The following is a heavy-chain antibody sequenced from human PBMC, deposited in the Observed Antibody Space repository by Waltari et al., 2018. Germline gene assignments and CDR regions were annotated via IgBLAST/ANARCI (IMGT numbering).Heavy chain of an antibody. CDR3: ARGYCSGGSCYLPFDY. J-gene: IGHJ4*02. D-gene: IGHD2-15*01. CDR1: GGTFSSYA. CDR2: IIPIFGTA. V-gene: IGHV1-69*14. Sequence: QVQLVQSGAEVKKPGSSVKVSCKASGGTFSSYAIRWVRQAPGQGLEWMGGIIPIFGTANYAQKFQGRVTITADKSTSTAYMELSSLRSEDTAVYYCARGYCSGGSCYLPFDYWGQGTLVTVSS.